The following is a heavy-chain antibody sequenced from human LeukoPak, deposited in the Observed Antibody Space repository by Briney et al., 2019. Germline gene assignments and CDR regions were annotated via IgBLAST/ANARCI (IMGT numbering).Heavy chain of an antibody. CDR1: GGSFSGYY. V-gene: IGHV4-34*01. CDR2: INHSGST. Sequence: PSETLSLTCAVYGGSFSGYYWSWIRQPPGKGLEWTGEINHSGSTNYNPSLKSRVTISVDTSKNQFSLKLSSVTAADTAVCYCARTYYYGSGSYCWFDPWGQGTLVTVSS. D-gene: IGHD3-10*01. J-gene: IGHJ5*02. CDR3: ARTYYYGSGSYCWFDP.